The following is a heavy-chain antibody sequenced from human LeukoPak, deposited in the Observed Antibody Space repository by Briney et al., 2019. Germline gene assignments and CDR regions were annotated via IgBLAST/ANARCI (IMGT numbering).Heavy chain of an antibody. CDR2: IRSDGSNK. Sequence: GGSLRLSCEASGFSFPYGIHWVRQAPGKGLEWVAFIRSDGSNKYYADSVKGRSTISRDNSKNTVYLQMNSLRAEDTAVYYCANAGYTSGWYDYYYMDVWGKGTTVTISS. V-gene: IGHV3-30*02. D-gene: IGHD6-19*01. J-gene: IGHJ6*03. CDR1: GFSFPYG. CDR3: ANAGYTSGWYDYYYMDV.